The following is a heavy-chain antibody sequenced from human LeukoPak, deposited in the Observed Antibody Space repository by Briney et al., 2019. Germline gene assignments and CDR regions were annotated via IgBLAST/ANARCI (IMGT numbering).Heavy chain of an antibody. CDR3: ATGYCGGDCYFAFDI. V-gene: IGHV4-59*08. D-gene: IGHD2-21*02. J-gene: IGHJ3*02. CDR1: GGSISSYY. CDR2: IYYSGST. Sequence: PSETLSLTCTVSGGSISSYYWSWIRQPAGKGLEWIGYIYYSGSTNYNPSLKSRVTISVDTSKNQFSLKLSSVTAADTAVYYCATGYCGGDCYFAFDIWGQGTMVTVSS.